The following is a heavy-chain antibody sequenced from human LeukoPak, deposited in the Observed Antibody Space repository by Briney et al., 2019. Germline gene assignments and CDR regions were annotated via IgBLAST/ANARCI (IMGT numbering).Heavy chain of an antibody. CDR1: GGSISGVY. CDR2: IHTSGST. CDR3: ARRRGGWGEGEFDY. J-gene: IGHJ4*02. Sequence: SETLSFTCTVSGGSISGVYWNWIRQPPRKGLEWVGYIHTSGSTSFNASLRSRLTFSIDTSKNQVSLRLSSVTATDTAVYYCARRRGGWGEGEFDYWGQGTPVTVST. V-gene: IGHV4-4*09. D-gene: IGHD3-16*01.